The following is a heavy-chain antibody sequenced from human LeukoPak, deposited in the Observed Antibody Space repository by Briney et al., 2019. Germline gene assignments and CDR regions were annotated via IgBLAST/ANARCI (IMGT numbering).Heavy chain of an antibody. J-gene: IGHJ4*02. CDR2: NYRGGNT. Sequence: PGGSLRLSCAAPGFTVSSNYMSWVRQAPGKGLEWVSVNYRGGNTYSADSVKGRFTISRDNSRNTLYLQMNRLRAEDTAVYYCAREGDYNYYFDCGGQGTLGTVSA. CDR1: GFTVSSNY. CDR3: AREGDYNYYFDC. D-gene: IGHD4-17*01. V-gene: IGHV3-66*01.